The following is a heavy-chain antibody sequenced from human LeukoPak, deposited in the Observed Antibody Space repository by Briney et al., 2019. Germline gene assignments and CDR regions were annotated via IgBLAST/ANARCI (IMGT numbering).Heavy chain of an antibody. J-gene: IGHJ4*02. CDR2: IRYDGSNK. CDR1: GFTFSSYG. CDR3: AKAEGYSYGDFDY. V-gene: IGHV3-30*02. D-gene: IGHD5-18*01. Sequence: GGSLRLSCAASGFTFSSYGMHWVRQAPGKGLEWVAFIRYDGSNKYYADSVKGRFTISRDNSKNTLYLQMNRLRAEDTAVYYCAKAEGYSYGDFDYWGQGTLVTVSS.